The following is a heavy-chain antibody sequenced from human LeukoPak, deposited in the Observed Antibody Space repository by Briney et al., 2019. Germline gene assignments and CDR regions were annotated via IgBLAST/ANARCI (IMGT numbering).Heavy chain of an antibody. Sequence: TGGSLRLSCAASGFTFSSYAMSWVRQAPGKGLEWVSAISVIGGSTYYADSVNGGFTLSRDNSKKTLYLQMNSLRAADTPVYYCAKDGWYAEYFQHWGQGTLGTVSS. J-gene: IGHJ1*01. D-gene: IGHD6-19*01. CDR1: GFTFSSYA. V-gene: IGHV3-23*01. CDR3: AKDGWYAEYFQH. CDR2: ISVIGGST.